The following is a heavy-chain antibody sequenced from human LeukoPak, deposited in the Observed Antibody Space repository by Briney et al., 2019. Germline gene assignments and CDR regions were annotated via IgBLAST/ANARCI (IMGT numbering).Heavy chain of an antibody. Sequence: SETLSLTCTVSGGSISNYYWSWIRQPPGKGLEWIGYIYSSGSTNYNPSLKSRVTISVDTSKNEFSLKLNSVTAADTAVYYCARVSAYYYDSSGYLTWGQGTLVTVSS. D-gene: IGHD3-22*01. CDR1: GGSISNYY. V-gene: IGHV4-59*12. CDR2: IYSSGST. J-gene: IGHJ4*02. CDR3: ARVSAYYYDSSGYLT.